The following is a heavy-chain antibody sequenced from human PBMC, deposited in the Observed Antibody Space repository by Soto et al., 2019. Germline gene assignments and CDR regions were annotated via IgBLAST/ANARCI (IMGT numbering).Heavy chain of an antibody. CDR3: ARSLYYYNSSGYYSDNWFDP. CDR2: IYYSGST. Sequence: SETLSLTCTVSGGSISSYYWSWIRQPPGKGLEWIGYIYYSGSTNYNPSLKSRVTISVDTSKNQFSLKLSSVTAADTAVYYCARSLYYYNSSGYYSDNWFDPWGQGTLVTVSS. D-gene: IGHD3-22*01. J-gene: IGHJ5*02. V-gene: IGHV4-59*01. CDR1: GGSISSYY.